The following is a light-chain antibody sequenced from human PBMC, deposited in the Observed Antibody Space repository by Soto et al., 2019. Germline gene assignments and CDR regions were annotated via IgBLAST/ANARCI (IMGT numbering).Light chain of an antibody. CDR2: GAS. CDR3: QQYGSSPYT. Sequence: EIVLTQSPGTLSLSPGERATLSCRASQSVSSSYLAWYQQKPGQAPRLLIYGASSRATGIPDRFSGSGSGTAFTLTIRRLEPEHFAVFYCQQYGSSPYTFGQGTKLEIK. V-gene: IGKV3-20*01. CDR1: QSVSSSY. J-gene: IGKJ2*01.